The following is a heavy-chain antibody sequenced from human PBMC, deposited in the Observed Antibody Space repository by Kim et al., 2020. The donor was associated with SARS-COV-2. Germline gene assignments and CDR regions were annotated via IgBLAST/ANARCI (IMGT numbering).Heavy chain of an antibody. Sequence: SVKVSCKASGGTFSSYAISWVRQAPGQGLEWMGGIIPIFGTANYAQKFQGRVTITADKSTSTAYMELSSLRSEDTAVYYCARVEMATIRSFDYWGQGTLVTVSS. CDR2: IIPIFGTA. CDR3: ARVEMATIRSFDY. D-gene: IGHD5-12*01. V-gene: IGHV1-69*06. J-gene: IGHJ4*02. CDR1: GGTFSSYA.